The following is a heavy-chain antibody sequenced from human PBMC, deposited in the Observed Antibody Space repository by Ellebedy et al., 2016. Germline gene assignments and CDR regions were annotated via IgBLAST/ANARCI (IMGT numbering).Heavy chain of an antibody. J-gene: IGHJ4*02. D-gene: IGHD6-13*01. CDR2: FDPEDGET. Sequence: ASVKVSCKVSGYTLTELSMHWVRQAPGKGLEWMGGFDPEDGETIYAQKFQGRVTMTEDTSTDTAYMELSSLRSEDTAVYYCATASIAAAGTLLNYFDYWGQGTLVTVSS. CDR3: ATASIAAAGTLLNYFDY. CDR1: GYTLTELS. V-gene: IGHV1-24*01.